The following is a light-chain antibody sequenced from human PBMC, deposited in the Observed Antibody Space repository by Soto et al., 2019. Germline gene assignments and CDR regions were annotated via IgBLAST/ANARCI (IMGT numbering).Light chain of an antibody. V-gene: IGKV3-15*01. Sequence: ETMMTQSPDTLSVSLGERATLSCRASQSLRSSLAWYQQKPGQAPRLLIYDASTRATGIPARFSGSGSGTDFTLTISGLQSEDFAVSYCQQYNNWPQTFGQGTKVEIK. J-gene: IGKJ1*01. CDR1: QSLRSS. CDR2: DAS. CDR3: QQYNNWPQT.